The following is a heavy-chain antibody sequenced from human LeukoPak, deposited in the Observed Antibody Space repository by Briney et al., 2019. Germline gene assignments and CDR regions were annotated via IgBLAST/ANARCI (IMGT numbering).Heavy chain of an antibody. Sequence: SETLSLTCTVSGGSISSSSFHWGWIRQPPGRGLEWIGGIYYSGTTYYNPSLKSRVTISVDTSKNQFSLKLSSVTAADTAVYYCARSLVYYYYMDGWGKGTTVTVSS. CDR1: GGSISSSSFH. CDR3: ARSLVYYYYMDG. J-gene: IGHJ6*03. V-gene: IGHV4-39*01. CDR2: IYYSGTT.